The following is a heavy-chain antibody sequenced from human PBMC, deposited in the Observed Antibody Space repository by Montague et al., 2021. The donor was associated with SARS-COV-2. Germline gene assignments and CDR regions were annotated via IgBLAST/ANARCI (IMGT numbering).Heavy chain of an antibody. Sequence: SLRLSCAGSGFTFGDYAMSWVRQAPGKGLQWVGIIRARAYGGTTYYAASVKGRFTISRDDSRSIAYLQLNSLKPEDTAVYYCTSNASPYYGVDVWGQGTTVTVSS. CDR2: IRARAYGGTT. V-gene: IGHV3-49*04. CDR1: GFTFGDYA. D-gene: IGHD2-2*01. CDR3: TSNASPYYGVDV. J-gene: IGHJ6*02.